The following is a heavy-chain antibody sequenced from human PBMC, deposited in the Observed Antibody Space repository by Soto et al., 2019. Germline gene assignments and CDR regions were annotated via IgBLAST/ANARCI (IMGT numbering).Heavy chain of an antibody. CDR1: GGSISSGGYY. Sequence: LSLTCTVSGGSISSGGYYWSWIRQHPGKGLEWIGYIYYSGSTYYNPSLKSRVTISVDTSKNQFSLKLSSVTAADTAVYYCAGTEMTLGYYDFWSGYYQHWFDPWGQGTLVTVSS. J-gene: IGHJ5*02. V-gene: IGHV4-31*03. CDR3: AGTEMTLGYYDFWSGYYQHWFDP. CDR2: IYYSGST. D-gene: IGHD3-3*01.